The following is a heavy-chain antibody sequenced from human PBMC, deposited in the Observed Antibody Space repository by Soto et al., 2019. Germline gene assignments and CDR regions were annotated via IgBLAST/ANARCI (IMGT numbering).Heavy chain of an antibody. D-gene: IGHD6-13*01. CDR1: GGSFSGYY. CDR3: ARAGPGIAAAGTKDGMDV. V-gene: IGHV4-34*01. J-gene: IGHJ6*02. Sequence: SETLSLTCAVYGGSFSGYYWSWIRQPPGKGLEWIGEINHSGSTNYNPSLKSRVTISVDTSKNQFSLKLGSVTAADTAVYYCARAGPGIAAAGTKDGMDVWGQGTTVAVSS. CDR2: INHSGST.